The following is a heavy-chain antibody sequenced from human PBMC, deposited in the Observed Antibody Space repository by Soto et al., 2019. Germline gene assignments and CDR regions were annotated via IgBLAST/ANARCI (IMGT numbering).Heavy chain of an antibody. V-gene: IGHV3-21*01. CDR1: GFTFSSYS. CDR2: ISSSSSYI. J-gene: IGHJ3*02. Sequence: EVQLVESGGGLVKPGGSLRHSCAASGFTFSSYSMNWVRQAPGKGLEWVSSISSSSSYIYYADSVKGRFTISRDNAKNPLSLQMNSLRAEDTAVYYCASRSPYCSSTSCYSGVGAFDIWGQGTMVTVSS. D-gene: IGHD2-2*01. CDR3: ASRSPYCSSTSCYSGVGAFDI.